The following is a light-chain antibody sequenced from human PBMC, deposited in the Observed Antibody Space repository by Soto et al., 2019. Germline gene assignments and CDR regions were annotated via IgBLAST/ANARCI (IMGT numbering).Light chain of an antibody. V-gene: IGKV3-20*01. Sequence: EIVLTQSPGTLSLSPGERATLICRASQSITSRYLAWYQQKPGQAPRLLIYGASIRASGISDRFSGSGSGTDFTLTISSLEAEDFAVYYCQHHGSSARTFTFGPGTKVDI. J-gene: IGKJ3*01. CDR3: QHHGSSARTFT. CDR2: GAS. CDR1: QSITSRY.